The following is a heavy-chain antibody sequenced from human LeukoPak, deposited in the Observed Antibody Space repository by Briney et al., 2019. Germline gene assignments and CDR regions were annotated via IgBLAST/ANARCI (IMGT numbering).Heavy chain of an antibody. D-gene: IGHD6-13*01. CDR2: INHSGST. J-gene: IGHJ4*02. Sequence: GSLRLSCAASGFTFNDYWMSWVRQTPGKGLEWIGEINHSGSTNYNPSLKRRVTISVGTSQKQFSLRLTSVTAADTAVYYCARGRYLTTLGGAAAGFLDSWGQGTLVTVSS. CDR1: GFTFNDYW. CDR3: ARGRYLTTLGGAAAGFLDS. V-gene: IGHV4-34*01.